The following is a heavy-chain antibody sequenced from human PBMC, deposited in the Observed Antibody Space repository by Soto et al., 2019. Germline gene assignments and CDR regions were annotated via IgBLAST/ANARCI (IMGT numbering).Heavy chain of an antibody. CDR3: AKGGYSYGHFSDS. D-gene: IGHD5-18*01. Sequence: QVQLVESGGGVVQPGRSLRLSCAASGFTFSSYGMHWVRQAPGKGLEWVAVISYDGSNKYYADSVKGRFTISRDNSKNTLYLQMNSLSAEDTAVYYCAKGGYSYGHFSDSWGQGTLVTVSS. V-gene: IGHV3-30*18. CDR2: ISYDGSNK. J-gene: IGHJ5*01. CDR1: GFTFSSYG.